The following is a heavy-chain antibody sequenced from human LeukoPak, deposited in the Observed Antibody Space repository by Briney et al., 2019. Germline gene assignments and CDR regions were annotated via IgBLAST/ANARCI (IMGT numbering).Heavy chain of an antibody. CDR1: GYTFTSYG. J-gene: IGHJ4*02. CDR2: ISAYNGNT. Sequence: ASAKVSCKASGYTFTSYGISWVRQSPGQGLEWMGWISAYNGNTNYAQKLQGGVTMTTDTSTSTAYMELRSLRSDDTAVYYCARSPKELWFGELHDYWGQGTLVTVSS. CDR3: ARSPKELWFGELHDY. V-gene: IGHV1-18*01. D-gene: IGHD3-10*01.